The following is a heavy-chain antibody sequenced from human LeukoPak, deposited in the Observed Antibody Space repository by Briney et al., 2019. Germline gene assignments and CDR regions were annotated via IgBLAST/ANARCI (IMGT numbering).Heavy chain of an antibody. CDR3: ARGYSSSWPDY. CDR2: IYHSGST. D-gene: IGHD6-13*01. V-gene: IGHV4-30-2*01. CDR1: GGSIISGGCS. Sequence: PSETLSLTCAVSGGSIISGGCSWSWIRQPPGKGLEWIGYIYHSGSTNYNPSLKSRVTISVDTSKNQFSLKLSSVTAADTAVYYCARGYSSSWPDYWGQGTLVTVSS. J-gene: IGHJ4*02.